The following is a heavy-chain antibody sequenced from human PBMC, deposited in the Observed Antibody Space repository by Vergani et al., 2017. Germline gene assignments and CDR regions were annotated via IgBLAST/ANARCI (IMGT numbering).Heavy chain of an antibody. CDR1: GFTFSDYY. D-gene: IGHD2-2*02. V-gene: IGHV3-11*06. Sequence: QVQLVESGGGLVKPGGSLRLSCAASGFTFSDYYMSWIRQAPGKGLEWVSYISSSSSYTNYADSGKGRFTISRDNAKNSLYLQRNSLRAEDTAVYYCAGTYCSSTSCYTLRGYFDYWGQGTLVTVSS. CDR2: ISSSSSYT. J-gene: IGHJ4*02. CDR3: AGTYCSSTSCYTLRGYFDY.